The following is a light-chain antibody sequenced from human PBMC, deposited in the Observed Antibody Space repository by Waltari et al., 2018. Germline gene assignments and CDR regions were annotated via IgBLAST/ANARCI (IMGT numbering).Light chain of an antibody. CDR3: QQRSNWPRT. V-gene: IGKV3-11*01. CDR2: DAS. J-gene: IGKJ1*01. CDR1: QSVSSY. Sequence: EIVLTQSPATLSLSPGERATLSCRDSQSVSSYLAWYQQKPGQAPRLLIYDASNRATSIPARLSGGGAGTNFTLTISSLEPEDFAVYYCQQRSNWPRTFGQGTKVEIK.